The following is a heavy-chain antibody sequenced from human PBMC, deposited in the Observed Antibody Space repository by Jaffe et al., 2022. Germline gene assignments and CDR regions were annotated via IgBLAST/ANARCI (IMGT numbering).Heavy chain of an antibody. CDR3: AKAHNSIAVAGEFDY. D-gene: IGHD6-19*01. Sequence: EVQLVESGGVVVQPGGSLRLSCAASGFTFDDYAMHWVRQAPGKGLEWVSLISWDGGSTYYADSVKGRFTISRDNSKNSLYLQMNSLRAEDTALYYCAKAHNSIAVAGEFDYWGQGTLVTVSS. J-gene: IGHJ4*02. V-gene: IGHV3-43D*04. CDR2: ISWDGGST. CDR1: GFTFDDYA.